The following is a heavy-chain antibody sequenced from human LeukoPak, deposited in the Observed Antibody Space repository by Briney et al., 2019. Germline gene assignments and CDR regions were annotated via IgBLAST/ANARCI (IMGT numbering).Heavy chain of an antibody. V-gene: IGHV4-61*08. J-gene: IGHJ4*02. CDR1: GGSISSTGYY. CDR2: IYDSGST. Sequence: PSETLSLTCTVSGGSISSTGYYWSWIRQPPGKGLEWIGHIYDSGSTNYNPSLKSRVTISVDTSKNQFSLKLSSVTAADTAVYYCARDLYYDYVWGTNTYYFDYWGQGTLVTVSS. CDR3: ARDLYYDYVWGTNTYYFDY. D-gene: IGHD3-16*01.